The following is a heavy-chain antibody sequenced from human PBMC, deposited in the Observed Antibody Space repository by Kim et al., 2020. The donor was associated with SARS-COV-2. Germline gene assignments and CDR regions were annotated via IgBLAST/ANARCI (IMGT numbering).Heavy chain of an antibody. Sequence: SETLSLTCTVSGGSISSYYWNWIRQPPGKGLEWIGYIFYTGGTKYNPSLEGRVTLSLDTPRNQIPLKLTSVTAADTAAYYYARQWDASEPPALWGQGTLV. V-gene: IGHV4-59*08. CDR1: GGSISSYY. J-gene: IGHJ4*02. CDR3: ARQWDASEPPAL. D-gene: IGHD1-26*01. CDR2: IFYTGGT.